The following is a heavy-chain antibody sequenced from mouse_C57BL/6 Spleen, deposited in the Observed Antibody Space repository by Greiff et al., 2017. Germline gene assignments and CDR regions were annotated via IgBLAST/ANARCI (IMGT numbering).Heavy chain of an antibody. V-gene: IGHV1-50*01. Sequence: QVQLQQPGAELVKPGASVKLSCKASGYTFTSYWMPWVKQRPGQGLEWIGEIDPSDSYTNYNQKFKGKATLTVDTSSSTAYMQLSSLTSEDSAVYYCARWDYGNPYYAMDYWGQGTSVTVSS. J-gene: IGHJ4*01. CDR1: GYTFTSYW. D-gene: IGHD2-1*01. CDR2: IDPSDSYT. CDR3: ARWDYGNPYYAMDY.